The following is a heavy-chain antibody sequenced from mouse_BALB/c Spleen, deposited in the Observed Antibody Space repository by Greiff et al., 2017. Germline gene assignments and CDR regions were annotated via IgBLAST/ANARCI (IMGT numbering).Heavy chain of an antibody. D-gene: IGHD3-3*01. CDR3: ARGGRSYFDY. V-gene: IGHV5-17*02. CDR2: ISSGSSTI. J-gene: IGHJ2*01. Sequence: EVMLVESGGGLVQPGGSRKLSCAASGFTFSSFGMHWVRQAPEKGLEWVAYISSGSSTIYYADTVKGRFTISRDNPKNTLFLQMTSLRSEDTAMYYCARGGRSYFDYWGQGTTLTVSS. CDR1: GFTFSSFG.